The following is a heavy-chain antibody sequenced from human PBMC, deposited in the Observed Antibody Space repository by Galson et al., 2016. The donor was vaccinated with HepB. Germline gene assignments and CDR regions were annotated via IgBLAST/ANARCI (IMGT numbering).Heavy chain of an antibody. J-gene: IGHJ4*02. CDR1: GFTFSSYA. CDR2: INGDSGAT. Sequence: SLRLSCVASGFTFSSYAMTWVRQAPGRGLEWVSAINGDSGATYYADSVRGRFTISRDISRNTLYLQMNSLRAEDTALYYCTRESHLRVWGAPPGYWGQGTLVTVSS. V-gene: IGHV3-23*01. CDR3: TRESHLRVWGAPPGY. D-gene: IGHD3-10*01.